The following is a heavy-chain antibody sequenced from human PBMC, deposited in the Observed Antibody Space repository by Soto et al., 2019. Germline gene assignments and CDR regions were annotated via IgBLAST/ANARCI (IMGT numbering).Heavy chain of an antibody. CDR2: INHSGST. D-gene: IGHD4-17*01. Sequence: QVQLQQWGAGLLKPSETLSLTCGVYGGSFSGYYWSWIRQPPGKGLEWIGEINHSGSTNYNPSLKSRVTISVDTSKNQFSLKLSSVTAADTAVYYCARGYGLNDYWGQGTLVTVSS. V-gene: IGHV4-34*01. J-gene: IGHJ4*02. CDR1: GGSFSGYY. CDR3: ARGYGLNDY.